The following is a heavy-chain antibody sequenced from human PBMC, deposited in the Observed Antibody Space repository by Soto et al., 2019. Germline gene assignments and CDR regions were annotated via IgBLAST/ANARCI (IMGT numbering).Heavy chain of an antibody. D-gene: IGHD2-8*01. CDR2: ITGNKGLI. Sequence: GGSLRLSCAASGFSFSTYAMNWVRQAPGGGLEWVAVITGNKGLIKYADSVKGRFTISRDNSQNVLYLQMSSLRAEDTAMYYCTKDRAPDGLYPFYGWGQGTLVTVAS. CDR3: TKDRAPDGLYPFYG. CDR1: GFSFSTYA. J-gene: IGHJ4*02. V-gene: IGHV3-23*01.